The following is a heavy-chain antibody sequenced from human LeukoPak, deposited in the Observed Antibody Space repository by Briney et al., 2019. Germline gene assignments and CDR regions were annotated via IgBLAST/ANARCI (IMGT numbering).Heavy chain of an antibody. V-gene: IGHV3-43*01. CDR1: GFIFEDYT. CDR2: VNWHGTT. D-gene: IGHD3-22*01. J-gene: IGHJ5*02. Sequence: GGSLRLSCAASGFIFEDYTMHWVRQVPGKTLEWVSLVNWHGTTYYADSLKGRFTISRDKSKNSLYLQMDSLRTEDTAFYYCAKDLTYESSGSVIDTWGLGTLVTVSS. CDR3: AKDLTYESSGSVIDT.